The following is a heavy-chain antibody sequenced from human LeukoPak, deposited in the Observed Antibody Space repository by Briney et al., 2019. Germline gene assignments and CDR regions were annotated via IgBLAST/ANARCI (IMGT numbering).Heavy chain of an antibody. CDR3: AKCSSTCYANTFYI. CDR2: IYNDGST. CDR1: GLTVSSSY. J-gene: IGHJ3*02. D-gene: IGHD2-2*01. Sequence: PGGSLRLSCAASGLTVSSSYMSWVRQAPGKGLEWVSIIYNDGSTYYADSMKGRFTISRDNSKNTLYLQMDSLRAEDTAVYYCAKCSSTCYANTFYIWGQGTMVTVSS. V-gene: IGHV3-53*01.